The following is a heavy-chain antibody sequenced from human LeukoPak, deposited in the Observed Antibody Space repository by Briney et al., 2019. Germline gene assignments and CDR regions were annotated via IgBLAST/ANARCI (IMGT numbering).Heavy chain of an antibody. CDR2: ISAYNGNT. J-gene: IGHJ4*02. D-gene: IGHD1-26*01. V-gene: IGHV1-18*01. CDR3: ARRWELHDY. CDR1: GYTFTSYG. Sequence: ASVKVSCKASGYTFTSYGISWVRQAPGQGLEWMGWISAYNGNTNYAQKLQGRVTMTTDTSISTAYMELSSLRSEDTAVYYCARRWELHDYWGQGTLVTVSS.